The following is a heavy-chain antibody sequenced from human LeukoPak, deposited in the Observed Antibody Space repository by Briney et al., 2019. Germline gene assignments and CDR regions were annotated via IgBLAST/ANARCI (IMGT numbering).Heavy chain of an antibody. CDR1: GGSISSYY. D-gene: IGHD5-12*01. CDR3: AGPYSGYALH. V-gene: IGHV4-59*01. Sequence: SETLSLTCTVSGGSISSYYWSWTRQPPGKGLEWIGYIYYSGSTNYNPSLKSRVTISVDTSKNQFSLKLSSVTAADTAVYYCAGPYSGYALHWGQGTLVTVSS. J-gene: IGHJ4*02. CDR2: IYYSGST.